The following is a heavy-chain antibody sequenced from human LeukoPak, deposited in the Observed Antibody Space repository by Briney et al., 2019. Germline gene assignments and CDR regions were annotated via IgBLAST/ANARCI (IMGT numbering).Heavy chain of an antibody. CDR3: ARLGRYDNSGYYYAY. Sequence: GESLKISCKGSGYSFANYWIGWVGQMPGKALEWLGIIYPGDSDTRYSPSFQGQVTISADKSISTAYLQWSSLKASDTPMYYCARLGRYDNSGYYYAYWGQGIQITVSS. J-gene: IGHJ4*02. CDR2: IYPGDSDT. CDR1: GYSFANYW. D-gene: IGHD3-22*01. V-gene: IGHV5-51*01.